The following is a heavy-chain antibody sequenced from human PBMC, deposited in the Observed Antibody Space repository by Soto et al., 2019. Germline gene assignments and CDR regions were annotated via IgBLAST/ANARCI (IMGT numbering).Heavy chain of an antibody. CDR1: GGSISSYY. V-gene: IGHV4-59*01. J-gene: IGHJ6*02. CDR3: ARDEGRWLQLGNYYYYGMDV. D-gene: IGHD5-12*01. CDR2: IYYSGST. Sequence: QVQLQESGPGLVKPSETLSLTCTVSGGSISSYYWSWIRQPPGKGLEWIGYIYYSGSTNYNPSLKSRVTISVDTSKNQFSLKLSSVTAADTAVYYCARDEGRWLQLGNYYYYGMDVWGQGTTVTVSS.